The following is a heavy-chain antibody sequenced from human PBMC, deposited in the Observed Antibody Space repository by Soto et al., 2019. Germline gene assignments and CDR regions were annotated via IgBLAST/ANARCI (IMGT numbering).Heavy chain of an antibody. CDR2: FRESGGTT. D-gene: IGHD2-2*01. J-gene: IGHJ4*02. V-gene: IGHV3-23*01. CDR3: AKDSHWAIISPTNDY. Sequence: VQLSESGGGLVQPWGSLRLSCAASGFTFSSSAMSWVRQATGKGLEWVSTFRESGGTTHYADSVKGRFTISRDTSKNILYLQMNSLRAEDMAIYYCAKDSHWAIISPTNDYWGQGTLVTVSS. CDR1: GFTFSSSA.